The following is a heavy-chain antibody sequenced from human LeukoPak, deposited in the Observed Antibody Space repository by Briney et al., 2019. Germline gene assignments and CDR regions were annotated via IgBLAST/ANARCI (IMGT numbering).Heavy chain of an antibody. J-gene: IGHJ3*02. CDR2: ISSSGSTI. Sequence: PGGSLRLSCAASGFTFSDYYMSWIRQAPGKGLEWVSYISSSGSTIYYADSVKGRFTISRDNAKNSLYLQMNSLRAEDTAVYYCARDDGGAAVYCSSTSCYATGGLGIWGQGTMVTVSS. CDR3: ARDDGGAAVYCSSTSCYATGGLGI. V-gene: IGHV3-11*01. CDR1: GFTFSDYY. D-gene: IGHD2-2*01.